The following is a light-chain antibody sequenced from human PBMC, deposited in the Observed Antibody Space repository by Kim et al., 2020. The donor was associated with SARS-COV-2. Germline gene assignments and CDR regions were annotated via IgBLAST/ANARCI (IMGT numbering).Light chain of an antibody. Sequence: EIVLTQSPGTLCLSPGDRATLSCRASQSVYSDYLAWYQQKPGQAPRLLIHEASIRATGIPDRFSGSGSGTDFTLTISNLQPDDSAIYYCKQYETYWTFGPGTKVDIK. CDR3: KQYETYWT. V-gene: IGKV3-20*01. CDR2: EAS. CDR1: QSVYSDY. J-gene: IGKJ1*01.